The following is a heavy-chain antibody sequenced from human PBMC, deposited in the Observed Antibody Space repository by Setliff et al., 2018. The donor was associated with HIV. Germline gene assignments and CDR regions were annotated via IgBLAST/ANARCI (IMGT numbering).Heavy chain of an antibody. CDR1: GYSISIGYY. J-gene: IGHJ4*02. Sequence: SETLSLTCAVSGYSISIGYYWAWIRQPPGKGLEWIGHIYHAGNTYYNPSLKSRVTISVDTSKNQFSLKLSSVTAADTAVYYCARLSHSSGWYYYFDYWGQGTLVTVSS. D-gene: IGHD6-19*01. CDR3: ARLSHSSGWYYYFDY. CDR2: IYHAGNT. V-gene: IGHV4-38-2*01.